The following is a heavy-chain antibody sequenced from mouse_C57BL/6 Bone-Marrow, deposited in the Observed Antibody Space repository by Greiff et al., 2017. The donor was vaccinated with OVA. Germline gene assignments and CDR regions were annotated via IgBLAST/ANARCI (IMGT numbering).Heavy chain of an antibody. CDR3: ARIDGSSYDAMDY. D-gene: IGHD1-1*01. J-gene: IGHJ4*01. CDR1: GYSFTDYN. Sequence: VQLKESGPELVKPGASVKISCKASGYSFTDYNMNWVKQSNGKSLEWIGVINPNYGTTSYNQKFKGKATLTVDQSSSTAYMQLNSLTSEDSAVYYCARIDGSSYDAMDYWGQGTSVTVSS. CDR2: INPNYGTT. V-gene: IGHV1-39*01.